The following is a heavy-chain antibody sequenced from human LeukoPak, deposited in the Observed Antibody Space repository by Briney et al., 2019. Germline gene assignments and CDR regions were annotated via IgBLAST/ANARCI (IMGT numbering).Heavy chain of an antibody. Sequence: GGSLRLSCAASGFTFSSYWMSWVRQAPGKGLEWVANIKQDGSEKYYVDSVKDRFTISRDNAKNSLYLQMNSLRAEDTAVYYCVRTYPPFRGVISYFDYWGQGTLVTVSS. CDR1: GFTFSSYW. D-gene: IGHD3-10*01. J-gene: IGHJ4*02. CDR2: IKQDGSEK. V-gene: IGHV3-7*01. CDR3: VRTYPPFRGVISYFDY.